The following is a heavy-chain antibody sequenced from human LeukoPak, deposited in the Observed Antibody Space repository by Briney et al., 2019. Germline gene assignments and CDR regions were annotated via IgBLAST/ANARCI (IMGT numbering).Heavy chain of an antibody. CDR2: ISDSGGST. CDR1: GITLSNYG. CDR3: AKRGVVIRVILVGFHKEAYYFES. Sequence: PGGSLRLSCAVSGITLSNYGMSWVRQAPGKGLEWVAGISDSGGSTKYADSVKGRFTISRDNPKNTLYLQMNSPRGEDTAVYFCAKRGVVIRVILVGFHKEAYYFESWGQGALVTVSS. V-gene: IGHV3-23*01. J-gene: IGHJ4*02. D-gene: IGHD3-22*01.